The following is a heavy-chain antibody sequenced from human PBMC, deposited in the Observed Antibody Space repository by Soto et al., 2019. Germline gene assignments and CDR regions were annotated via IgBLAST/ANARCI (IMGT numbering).Heavy chain of an antibody. Sequence: QVQLVQSGTEVKEPGASVKVSCKASGYTFTRYGISWVRQAPGQGLEWMAWTSPNNDNTNHAEKGQGRVTLTTDTPTGTAYMELRSLRSDDTAVYYCARDERGTCTGTNCYYFDYWGQGTLVTVSS. J-gene: IGHJ4*02. CDR3: ARDERGTCTGTNCYYFDY. D-gene: IGHD2-2*01. V-gene: IGHV1-18*04. CDR1: GYTFTRYG. CDR2: TSPNNDNT.